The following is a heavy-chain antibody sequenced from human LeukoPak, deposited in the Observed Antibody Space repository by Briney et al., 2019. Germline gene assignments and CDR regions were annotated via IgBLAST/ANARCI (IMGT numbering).Heavy chain of an antibody. Sequence: GGSLRLSCAASGFTFSSYSMTWVRQAPGKGLEWVSSISSSSSYIYYADSVKGRFTISRDNAKNSLYLQMSSLRAEDTAVYYCARFPSAAARPGGFDYWGQGTLVTVSS. CDR3: ARFPSAAARPGGFDY. V-gene: IGHV3-21*01. CDR2: ISSSSSYI. J-gene: IGHJ4*02. CDR1: GFTFSSYS. D-gene: IGHD6-6*01.